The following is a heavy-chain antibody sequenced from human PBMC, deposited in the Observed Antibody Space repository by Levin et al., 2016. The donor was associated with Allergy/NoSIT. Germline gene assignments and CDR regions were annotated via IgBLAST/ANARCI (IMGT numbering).Heavy chain of an antibody. CDR3: VPYCTGDICHLFDY. CDR1: GFSFNTFA. V-gene: IGHV3-30*04. CDR2: ISYDGSNK. J-gene: IGHJ4*02. D-gene: IGHD2-8*02. Sequence: GGSLRLSCAASGFSFNTFAMHWVRQAPGKGLEWVAVISYDGSNKIYADSVKGRFTISRDNSNNTVYLQMNSLRAEDTAMYYCVPYCTGDICHLFDYRGQGTLVTVSS.